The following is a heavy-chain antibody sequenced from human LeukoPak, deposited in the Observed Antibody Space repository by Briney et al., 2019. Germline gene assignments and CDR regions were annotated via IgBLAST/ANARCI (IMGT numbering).Heavy chain of an antibody. V-gene: IGHV3-23*01. CDR1: GFTFSSYA. Sequence: GGSLRLSCAASGFTFSSYAVSWVRQAPGKGLEWVSAISGSGGSTYYADSVKGRFTISRDNSKNTLYLQMNSLRAEDTAVYYCAKVGGYDNDAFDIWGQGTMVTVSS. J-gene: IGHJ3*02. CDR2: ISGSGGST. CDR3: AKVGGYDNDAFDI. D-gene: IGHD5-12*01.